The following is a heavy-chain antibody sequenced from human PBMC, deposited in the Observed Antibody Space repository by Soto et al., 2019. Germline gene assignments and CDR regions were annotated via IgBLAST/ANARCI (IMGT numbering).Heavy chain of an antibody. J-gene: IGHJ4*02. D-gene: IGHD4-17*01. CDR2: IWYDGSNK. CDR1: GFTFSSYS. CDR3: ARVPTVTPVFFDY. V-gene: IGHV3-33*01. Sequence: QVQLVESGGGVVQPGRSLRLSCAASGFTFSSYSMHWVRQAPGKGLEWVAVIWYDGSNKYYADSVKGRFTISRDNSKNTLYLQMNSLRAEDTAVYYCARVPTVTPVFFDYWGQGTLVTVSS.